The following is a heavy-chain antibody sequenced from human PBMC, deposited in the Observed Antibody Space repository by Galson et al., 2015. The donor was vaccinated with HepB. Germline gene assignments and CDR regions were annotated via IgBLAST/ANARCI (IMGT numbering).Heavy chain of an antibody. V-gene: IGHV4-59*08. Sequence: LTCTVSGGSISSYYWSWIRQPPGTGLEWIGYIYYSGSTNYNPSLKSRVTISVDTSKNQFSLKLSSVTAADTAVYYCARLSSGWHDTGDYWGQGTLVTASS. CDR2: IYYSGST. J-gene: IGHJ4*02. CDR1: GGSISSYY. CDR3: ARLSSGWHDTGDY. D-gene: IGHD6-19*01.